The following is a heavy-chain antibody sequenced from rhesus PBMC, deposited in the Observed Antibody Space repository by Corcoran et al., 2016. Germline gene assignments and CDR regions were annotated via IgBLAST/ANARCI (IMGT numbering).Heavy chain of an antibody. D-gene: IGHD6-31*01. CDR1: GGSISDSYR. CDR2: IYGSSTTT. Sequence: QVQLQESGPGVVKPSETLSLTCAVSGGSISDSYRWSWIRQPPGKGLEWIGYIYGSSTTTNYHPSLKSRVTISKDTSKDQFSLKLSSVTAADTAVYYCASLRRLPFIDYWGQGVLVTISS. J-gene: IGHJ4*01. V-gene: IGHV4S10*01. CDR3: ASLRRLPFIDY.